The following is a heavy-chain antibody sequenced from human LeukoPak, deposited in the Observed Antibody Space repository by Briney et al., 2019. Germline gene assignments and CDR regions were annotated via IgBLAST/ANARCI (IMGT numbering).Heavy chain of an antibody. CDR2: IFYGGNN. V-gene: IGHV4-39*01. CDR3: ARQLPTAAADTRGYFDY. D-gene: IGHD6-25*01. Sequence: SETLSLTCSVSGGSISNADYYWGWIRQAPGKGLEWIGSIFYGGNNHYNPSLKSRATISVDPSKNQFSLKVTSVTAADAAVYYCARQLPTAAADTRGYFDYWGQGTVVTVSS. J-gene: IGHJ4*01. CDR1: GGSISNADYY.